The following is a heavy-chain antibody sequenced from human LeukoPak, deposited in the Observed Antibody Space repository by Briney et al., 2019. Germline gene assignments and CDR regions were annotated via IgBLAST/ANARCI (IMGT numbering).Heavy chain of an antibody. Sequence: PGGSLRLSCAASGVTFSSSWMSWVRQAPGKGPEWVANIRQDGSQKYYVDSVKGRFTISRDNAKNSMYLQMNSLRAEDAAVYYCARELFSSGSCPDGWGQGTLVTVSS. CDR3: ARELFSSGSCPDG. D-gene: IGHD3-10*01. CDR1: GVTFSSSW. V-gene: IGHV3-7*01. CDR2: IRQDGSQK. J-gene: IGHJ4*02.